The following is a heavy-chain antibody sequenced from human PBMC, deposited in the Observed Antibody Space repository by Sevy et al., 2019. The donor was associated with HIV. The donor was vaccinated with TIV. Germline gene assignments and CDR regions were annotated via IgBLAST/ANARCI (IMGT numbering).Heavy chain of an antibody. J-gene: IGHJ4*02. CDR3: ARGPLAYPYYFDY. CDR2: ISYDGSNK. V-gene: IGHV3-30-3*01. Sequence: GGSLRLSCAASGFTFSSYAMHWVRQAPGKGLEWVAVISYDGSNKYYAYSVKGRFTISRDNSKNTLYLQMNSLRAEDTAVYYCARGPLAYPYYFDYWGQGTLVTVSS. CDR1: GFTFSSYA.